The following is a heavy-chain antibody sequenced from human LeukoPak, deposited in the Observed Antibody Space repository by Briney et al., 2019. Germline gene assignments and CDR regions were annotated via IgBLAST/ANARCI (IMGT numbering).Heavy chain of an antibody. V-gene: IGHV4-34*01. CDR3: ARDPPNDQGYDL. D-gene: IGHD1-1*01. CDR1: GGSFSGYY. J-gene: IGHJ5*02. Sequence: SETLSLTCAVYGGSFSGYYWSWIRQPPGKGLEWIGEINHSGSTNYNPSLKSRVTISVDTSKNQFSLQLNSVTPEDTAVYYCARDPPNDQGYDLWGQGTLVTVSS. CDR2: INHSGST.